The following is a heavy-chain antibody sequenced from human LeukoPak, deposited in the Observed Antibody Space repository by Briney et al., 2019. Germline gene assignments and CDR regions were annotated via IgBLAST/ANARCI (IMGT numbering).Heavy chain of an antibody. Sequence: GRSLRLSCAASGFTFSSYAMHWVRQAPGKGLEWVAVISYDGSNKYYADSVKGRFTISRDNAKNSLYLQMNSLRAEDTAVYYCARVMTYYYGSGLVLYFDYWGQGTLVTVSS. CDR2: ISYDGSNK. CDR3: ARVMTYYYGSGLVLYFDY. D-gene: IGHD3-10*01. V-gene: IGHV3-30*04. J-gene: IGHJ4*02. CDR1: GFTFSSYA.